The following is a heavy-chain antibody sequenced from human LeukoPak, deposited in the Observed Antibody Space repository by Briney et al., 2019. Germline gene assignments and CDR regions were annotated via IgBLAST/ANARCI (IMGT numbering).Heavy chain of an antibody. CDR1: GFSLSSSGMS. D-gene: IGHD3-10*01. J-gene: IGHJ4*02. Sequence: SGPTLVNPTQTLTLTCTFSGFSLSSSGMSVSWIRQPPGKALEWLARIDWDDDKYYTTSLKTRLTISKDTSKNQVVLTMTNMDPVDTATYYCARIRTPYGSGSYYNFDWGQGTLVTVSS. V-gene: IGHV2-70*11. CDR2: IDWDDDK. CDR3: ARIRTPYGSGSYYNFD.